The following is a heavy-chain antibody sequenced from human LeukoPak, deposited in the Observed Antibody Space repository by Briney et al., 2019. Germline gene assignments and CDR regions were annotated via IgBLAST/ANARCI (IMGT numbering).Heavy chain of an antibody. CDR1: GGSISSSNW. D-gene: IGHD3-10*01. Sequence: KASGTLSLTCAVSGGSISSSNWWSWVRQPPGKGLEWIGEIYHNGSTNYNPSLKSRVTISVDKSKNQFSLKLTSVTAADTAVYSCARGPIVGFGELSPPDVWGQGTTVTVSS. CDR3: ARGPIVGFGELSPPDV. CDR2: IYHNGST. J-gene: IGHJ6*02. V-gene: IGHV4-4*02.